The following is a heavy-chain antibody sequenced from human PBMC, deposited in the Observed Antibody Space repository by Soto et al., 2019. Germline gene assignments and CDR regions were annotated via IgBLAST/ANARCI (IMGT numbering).Heavy chain of an antibody. V-gene: IGHV3-48*03. CDR3: ARDLTGYAMDV. J-gene: IGHJ6*02. D-gene: IGHD3-9*01. CDR1: VFSINNHE. Sequence: GGSLRLSCAPSVFSINNHEMDWVRQAPGKGLEWDSYSDRTGRAIYYADTVKDRFIISRDNAKNTLYLEMNGLTAEYTAIYYCARDLTGYAMDVWGQGTTVTVSS. CDR2: SDRTGRAI.